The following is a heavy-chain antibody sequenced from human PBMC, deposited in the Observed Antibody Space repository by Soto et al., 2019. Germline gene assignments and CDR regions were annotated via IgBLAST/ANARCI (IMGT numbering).Heavy chain of an antibody. CDR2: VYHSGTT. D-gene: IGHD3-10*01. J-gene: IGHJ4*02. Sequence: PSETLSLTCAVYGGSFSGYSWSWIRQPPGKGLEWVGYVYHSGTTNYNPSLKGRVTISLDASKKQVSLRLTSATAADTAVYYCTRGLPSHFGYDSWGQGTLVTVSS. V-gene: IGHV4-59*01. CDR1: GGSFSGYS. CDR3: TRGLPSHFGYDS.